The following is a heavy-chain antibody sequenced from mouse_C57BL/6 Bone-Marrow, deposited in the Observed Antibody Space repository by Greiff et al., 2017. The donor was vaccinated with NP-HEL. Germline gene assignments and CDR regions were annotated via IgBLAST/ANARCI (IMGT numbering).Heavy chain of an antibody. CDR3: TRGLITTVVAPRSYWYFDV. J-gene: IGHJ1*03. V-gene: IGHV1-15*01. CDR1: GYTFTDYE. CDR2: IDPETGGT. Sequence: VQLQQSGAELVRPGASVTLSCKASGYTFTDYEMHWVKQTPVHGLEWIGAIDPETGGTAYNQKFKGKAILTADKSSSTAYMELRSLTSEDSAVYYCTRGLITTVVAPRSYWYFDVWGTGTTVTVSS. D-gene: IGHD1-1*01.